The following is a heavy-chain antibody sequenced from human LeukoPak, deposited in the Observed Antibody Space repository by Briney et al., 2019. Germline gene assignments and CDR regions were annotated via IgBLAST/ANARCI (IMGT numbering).Heavy chain of an antibody. J-gene: IGHJ6*04. V-gene: IGHV3-48*04. CDR3: AELGITMIGGV. D-gene: IGHD3-10*02. CDR2: ISSTDNTK. Sequence: PGGSLRLSCAASGFTFSSYSMNWVRQAPGKGLEWVSYISSTDNTKYYADSVKGRFTISRDNAKNSLFLQMNSLRAEDTAVYYCAELGITMIGGVWGKGTTVTISS. CDR1: GFTFSSYS.